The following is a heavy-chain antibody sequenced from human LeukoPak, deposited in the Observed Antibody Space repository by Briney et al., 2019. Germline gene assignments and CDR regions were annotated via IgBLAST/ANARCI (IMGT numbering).Heavy chain of an antibody. CDR3: ARAPGQQLVPI. V-gene: IGHV3-21*01. Sequence: GGSLRLSCAASGFTFSSYSMNWVRQAPGKGLEWVSSISSSSSYICYADSVKGRFTISRDNAKNSLYLQMNSLRAEDTAVYYCARAPGQQLVPIWGQGTMVTVSS. CDR1: GFTFSSYS. CDR2: ISSSSSYI. J-gene: IGHJ3*02. D-gene: IGHD6-13*01.